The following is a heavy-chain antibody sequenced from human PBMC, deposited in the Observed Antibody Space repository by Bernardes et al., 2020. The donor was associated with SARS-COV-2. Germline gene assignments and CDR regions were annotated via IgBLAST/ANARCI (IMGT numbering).Heavy chain of an antibody. Sequence: GGSLRLSCAASGFTFSNDAMTWVRQAPGKGLECICSISDSGGSTYYAESVKGRFTISRDNSKNTLYLQMNSLRAEDTAIYYCVKDLITIFGVVDYWGQGTLVTVSS. J-gene: IGHJ4*02. D-gene: IGHD3-3*01. CDR2: ISDSGGST. CDR1: GFTFSNDA. V-gene: IGHV3-23*01. CDR3: VKDLITIFGVVDY.